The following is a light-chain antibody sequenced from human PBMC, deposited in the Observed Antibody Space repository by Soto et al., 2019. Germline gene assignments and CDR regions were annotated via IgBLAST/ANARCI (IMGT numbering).Light chain of an antibody. V-gene: IGKV1-5*03. Sequence: DIQMTQSPSTLSASVGDRVTITCRGSQSVSRWLAWYQQKPGKPPKLLIYKASTLESGVPSRFSGSASGTESTLTISSLQPDDFATYYCQQYSDYSPYTFGQGTKLEIK. CDR1: QSVSRW. CDR2: KAS. CDR3: QQYSDYSPYT. J-gene: IGKJ2*01.